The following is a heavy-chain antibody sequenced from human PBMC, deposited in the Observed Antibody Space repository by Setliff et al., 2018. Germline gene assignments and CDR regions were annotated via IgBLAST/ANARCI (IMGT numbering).Heavy chain of an antibody. CDR1: GGSFSGYY. V-gene: IGHV4-34*01. J-gene: IGHJ6*04. D-gene: IGHD4-17*01. CDR3: ARYGTEYGDYEIPGDV. CDR2: INHSGSS. Sequence: SETLSLTCAVYGGSFSGYYWTWIRQLPGKGLEWIGEINHSGSSNNNPSLKGRVSISVDTSKKQFYLKLTSVTAADTAVYYCARYGTEYGDYEIPGDVWGKGTTVTVSS.